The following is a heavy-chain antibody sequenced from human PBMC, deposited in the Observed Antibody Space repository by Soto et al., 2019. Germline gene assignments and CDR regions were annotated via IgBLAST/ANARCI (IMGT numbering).Heavy chain of an antibody. Sequence: SETLSLTCXVSGGSISSYYWSWIRQPPGKGLEWIGYIYYSGSTNYNPSLKSRVTISVDTSKNQLSLKLSSVTAADTAVYYCARAYYDSSGYYLFDYWGQGTLVTVSS. V-gene: IGHV4-59*01. D-gene: IGHD3-22*01. J-gene: IGHJ4*02. CDR3: ARAYYDSSGYYLFDY. CDR1: GGSISSYY. CDR2: IYYSGST.